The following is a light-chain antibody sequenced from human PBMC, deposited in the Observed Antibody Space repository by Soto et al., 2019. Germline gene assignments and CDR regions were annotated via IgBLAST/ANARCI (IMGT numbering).Light chain of an antibody. Sequence: DIQITQSPSTLSTSVGDRVTITCRASQSISSWLAWYQQKPGKPPKLLIYDASSLERGVPSRFSGSGSGTEFTLTISSLQPDDFATYYCQQYNSYSWTFGQGTKVDIK. CDR1: QSISSW. CDR3: QQYNSYSWT. V-gene: IGKV1-5*01. J-gene: IGKJ1*01. CDR2: DAS.